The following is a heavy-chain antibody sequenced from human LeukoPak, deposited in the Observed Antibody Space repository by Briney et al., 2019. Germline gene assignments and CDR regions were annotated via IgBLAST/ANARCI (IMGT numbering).Heavy chain of an antibody. Sequence: PSETLSLTCTVSGGSVSSGSYYWSWIRQPPGKGLEWIGEVYHSGSTNYNPSLKSRVTISVDKSKNLFSLKLTSVTAADTAMYYCASARWDSWGQGTLVTVSS. J-gene: IGHJ4*02. D-gene: IGHD5-24*01. V-gene: IGHV4-39*07. CDR1: GGSVSSGSYY. CDR3: ASARWDS. CDR2: VYHSGST.